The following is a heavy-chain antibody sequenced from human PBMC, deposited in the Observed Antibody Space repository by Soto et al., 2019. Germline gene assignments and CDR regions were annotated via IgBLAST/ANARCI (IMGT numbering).Heavy chain of an antibody. J-gene: IGHJ4*02. CDR1: GGSISSGGYY. CDR2: IYYSGST. Sequence: SETLSLTCTVSGGSISSGGYYWSWIRQHPGKGLEWIGYIYYSGSTYYNPSLKSRVTISVDTSKNQFSLKLSSVTAADTAVYYCARGGPVKDTAMVKDYWGQGTLVTVSS. D-gene: IGHD5-18*01. V-gene: IGHV4-31*03. CDR3: ARGGPVKDTAMVKDY.